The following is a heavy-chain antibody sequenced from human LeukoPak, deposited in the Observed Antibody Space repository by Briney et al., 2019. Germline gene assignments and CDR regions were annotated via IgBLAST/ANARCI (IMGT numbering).Heavy chain of an antibody. D-gene: IGHD7-27*01. Sequence: ASVKVSCKASGYTFTSYDINWVRQATGQGLEWRGWMNPNSGNTGYAQKFQGRVTMTRNTSISTAYMELSSLRSEDTAVYYCAREVAGEGNWFDPWGQGTLVTVSS. CDR3: AREVAGEGNWFDP. CDR1: GYTFTSYD. J-gene: IGHJ5*02. CDR2: MNPNSGNT. V-gene: IGHV1-8*01.